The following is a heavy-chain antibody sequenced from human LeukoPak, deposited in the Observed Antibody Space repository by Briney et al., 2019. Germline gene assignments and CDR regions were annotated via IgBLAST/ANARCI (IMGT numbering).Heavy chain of an antibody. CDR2: IYYSGST. V-gene: IGHV4-31*03. J-gene: IGHJ5*02. Sequence: SETLSLTCTVSGGSISCGSHYWSWMRQHPGKGLEWIGYIYYSGSTYYNPSLRSRVNISVDTSKNQFSLKLNSVAAADTAVYYCARAPYGSGSYYNDANWFDPWGQGTLVTVSS. CDR1: GGSISCGSHY. D-gene: IGHD3-10*01. CDR3: ARAPYGSGSYYNDANWFDP.